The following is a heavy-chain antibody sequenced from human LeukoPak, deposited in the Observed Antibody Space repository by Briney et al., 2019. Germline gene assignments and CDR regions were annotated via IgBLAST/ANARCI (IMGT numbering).Heavy chain of an antibody. Sequence: SETLSLTCAVYGGSFSGYYWSWIRQPPGKGLEWIGEINHSGSTNYNPSLKSRVTISVDTSKNQFSLKLSSVTAADTAVYYCARVSRPSAYYYGMDVWGQGTTVTVSS. CDR2: INHSGST. V-gene: IGHV4-34*01. CDR1: GGSFSGYY. J-gene: IGHJ6*02. CDR3: ARVSRPSAYYYGMDV.